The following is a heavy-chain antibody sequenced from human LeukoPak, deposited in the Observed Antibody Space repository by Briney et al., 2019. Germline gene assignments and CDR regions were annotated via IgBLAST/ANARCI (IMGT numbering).Heavy chain of an antibody. CDR1: GGSISSYY. V-gene: IGHV4-4*07. CDR3: AMIAAAGVVHRTQGLDY. D-gene: IGHD6-13*01. J-gene: IGHJ4*02. Sequence: SETLSLTCTVSGGSISSYYWSWIRQPAGKGLEWIGRIYTSGSTNYNPSLKSRVTMSVDTSKDQFSLKLSSVTAADTAVYYCAMIAAAGVVHRTQGLDYWGQGTLVTVSS. CDR2: IYTSGST.